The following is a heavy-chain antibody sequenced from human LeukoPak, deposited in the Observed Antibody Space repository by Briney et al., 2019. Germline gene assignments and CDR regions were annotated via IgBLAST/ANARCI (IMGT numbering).Heavy chain of an antibody. J-gene: IGHJ6*03. CDR3: AKAQRTNYDILTGYYYYYYMDV. V-gene: IGHV3-30*02. CDR1: GFTFSSYG. D-gene: IGHD3-9*01. Sequence: GGSLRLSCAASGFTFSSYGMHWVRQAPGKGLEWVAFIRYDGSNKYYADSVKGRFTISRDNSKNTLYLQMNSLRAEDTAVYYCAKAQRTNYDILTGYYYYYYMDVWGKGTTVTISS. CDR2: IRYDGSNK.